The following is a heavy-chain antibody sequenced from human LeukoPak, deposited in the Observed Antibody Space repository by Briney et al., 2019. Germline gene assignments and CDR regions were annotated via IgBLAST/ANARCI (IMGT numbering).Heavy chain of an antibody. Sequence: GGSLRLSCAASSFSFSTYGMTWFRQAPGKGPEWFSTINNNGKNTHYADSVNGRFTISRDNTRKMLYLQLTSLRVEDTAVYYCATDPPDYDGSAHYSDHWGQGTLVTVSS. V-gene: IGHV3-23*01. CDR2: INNNGKNT. J-gene: IGHJ4*02. CDR3: ATDPPDYDGSAHYSDH. CDR1: SFSFSTYG. D-gene: IGHD3-22*01.